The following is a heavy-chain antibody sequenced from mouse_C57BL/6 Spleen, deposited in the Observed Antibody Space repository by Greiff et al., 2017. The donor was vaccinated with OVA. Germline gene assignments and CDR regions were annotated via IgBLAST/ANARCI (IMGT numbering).Heavy chain of an antibody. V-gene: IGHV1-63*01. J-gene: IGHJ1*03. Sequence: VQLQQSGAELVRPGTSVKMSCKASGYTFTNYWIGWAKQRPGHGLEWIGDIYPGGGYTNYNEKFKGKATLTADKSSSTAYMQFSSLTSEDSAIYYCAREGATRYFDVWGTGTTVTVSS. CDR2: IYPGGGYT. CDR3: AREGATRYFDV. D-gene: IGHD6-1*01. CDR1: GYTFTNYW.